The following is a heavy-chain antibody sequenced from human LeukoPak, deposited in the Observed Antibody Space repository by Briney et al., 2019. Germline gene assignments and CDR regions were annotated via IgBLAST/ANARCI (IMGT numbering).Heavy chain of an antibody. J-gene: IGHJ4*02. CDR2: INPNSGGT. CDR1: GNTFTAYY. V-gene: IGHV1-2*02. CDR3: ARGPGIAVADFYFDY. Sequence: GASVKVSCKASGNTFTAYYMHWVRQAPGQGLGWMGWINPNSGGTKYAQKFQGRVTMTRDTSITTAYMELSRLRSDDTAVYYCARGPGIAVADFYFDYWGQGTLVTVSS. D-gene: IGHD6-19*01.